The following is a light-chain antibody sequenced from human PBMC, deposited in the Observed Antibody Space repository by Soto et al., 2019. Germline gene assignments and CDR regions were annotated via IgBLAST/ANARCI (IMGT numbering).Light chain of an antibody. CDR1: SANIGANFD. CDR2: ANS. Sequence: QAVVTQPPSMSGAPGQRVTISCTGSSANIGANFDVHWYQQFPGTGPKLLIYANSYRPSGVPARFSGSKSGTSATLAITGLQAEDEADYYCQSYDSGLSSSIFGGGTQLTVL. CDR3: QSYDSGLSSSI. J-gene: IGLJ2*01. V-gene: IGLV1-40*01.